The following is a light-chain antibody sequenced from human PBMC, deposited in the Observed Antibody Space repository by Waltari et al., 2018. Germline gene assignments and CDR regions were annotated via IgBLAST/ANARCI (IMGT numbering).Light chain of an antibody. V-gene: IGKV3-20*01. CDR1: QSVSSSY. J-gene: IGKJ4*01. CDR2: GAS. CDR3: QQYGSSLLT. Sequence: EIVLTQSPGTLSLSPGERATLSCRASQSVSSSYLAWYQQKPGQAPRLLIYGASSRATGIPDRFSGSESGTDFTLTISRLVPEDFAVYYCQQYGSSLLTFGGGTKVEIK.